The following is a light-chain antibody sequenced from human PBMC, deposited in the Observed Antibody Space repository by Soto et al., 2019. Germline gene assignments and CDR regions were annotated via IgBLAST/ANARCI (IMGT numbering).Light chain of an antibody. V-gene: IGLV1-40*01. CDR3: QSYDSSLYGYV. CDR2: ANS. Sequence: QSVLTQPPSVSGAPGQRVTISCAGSSSSIGAGYDVHWYQQLPGAAPKLLICANSNRPSGVPDRFSGSKSGTSASLAITRLQAEDEADYYCQSYDSSLYGYVFGSGTKVTVL. CDR1: SSSIGAGYD. J-gene: IGLJ1*01.